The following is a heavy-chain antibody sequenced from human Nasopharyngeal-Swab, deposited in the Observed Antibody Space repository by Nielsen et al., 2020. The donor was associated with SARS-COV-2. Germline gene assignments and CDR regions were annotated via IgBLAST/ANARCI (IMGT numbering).Heavy chain of an antibody. J-gene: IGHJ6*02. CDR3: AEVGIPRGYYYGMDV. CDR2: ISYDGSNK. D-gene: IGHD2-21*01. Sequence: WIRQPPGKGLEWGAVISYDGSNKYYADSVKGRFTISRDNSKNTLYLQMNSLRAEDTAVYYCAEVGIPRGYYYGMDVWGQGTTVTVSS. V-gene: IGHV3-30*18.